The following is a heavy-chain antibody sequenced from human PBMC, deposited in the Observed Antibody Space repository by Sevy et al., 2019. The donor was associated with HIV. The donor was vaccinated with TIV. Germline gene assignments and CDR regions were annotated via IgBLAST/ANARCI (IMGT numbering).Heavy chain of an antibody. V-gene: IGHV3-15*01. Sequence: GGSLRLSCAASGFTFSNAWMSWVRQAPGKGLEWVGRIKSKTDGGTTDYAAPVKGRFTISRDDSKNRLYLQMNGLKTEDTDVYYCTTEQVGATRVRPSYYYYYGMDVWGQGTTVTVSS. CDR3: TTEQVGATRVRPSYYYYYGMDV. J-gene: IGHJ6*02. CDR2: IKSKTDGGTT. D-gene: IGHD1-26*01. CDR1: GFTFSNAW.